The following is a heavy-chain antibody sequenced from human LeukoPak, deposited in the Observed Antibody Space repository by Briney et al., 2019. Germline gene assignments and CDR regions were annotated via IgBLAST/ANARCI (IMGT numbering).Heavy chain of an antibody. J-gene: IGHJ4*02. CDR1: GYSISSGYY. D-gene: IGHD2/OR15-2a*01. CDR3: ARGISTTGHDY. Sequence: SETLSLTCAVSGYSISSGYYWGWIRQPPGKGLEWIGSVYHSGTTYYIPSLKSRVTISVDTSKNQFSLKVSSVTAADTAVYFCARGISTTGHDYWGQGTLVTVSS. V-gene: IGHV4-38-2*01. CDR2: VYHSGTT.